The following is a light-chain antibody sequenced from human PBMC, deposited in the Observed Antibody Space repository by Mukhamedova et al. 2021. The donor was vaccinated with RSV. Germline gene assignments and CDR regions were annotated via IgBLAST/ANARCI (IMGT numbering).Light chain of an antibody. Sequence: WYQRRVHGKSPKLLISDASTLESGVPSRFSGSGSGTDFTLTISSLQPEDIASYHCQQFDGYPITFVHGTRLEIK. V-gene: IGKV1-13*02. CDR3: QQFDGYPIT. J-gene: IGKJ5*01. CDR2: DAS.